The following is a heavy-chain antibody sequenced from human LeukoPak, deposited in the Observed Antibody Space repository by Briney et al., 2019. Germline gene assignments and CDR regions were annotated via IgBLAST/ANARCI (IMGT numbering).Heavy chain of an antibody. D-gene: IGHD3-3*01. J-gene: IGHJ6*02. V-gene: IGHV3-20*04. CDR1: GFTFDDYG. Sequence: GGSLRLSCAASGFTFDDYGMSWVRQAPGKGLEWVSGINWNGGSTGYADSVKGRFTISRDNAKNSLYLQMNSLRAEDTAVYYCAKEARTYYDFWSGYYTWAYYYYYGMDVWGQGTTVTVSS. CDR3: AKEARTYYDFWSGYYTWAYYYYYGMDV. CDR2: INWNGGST.